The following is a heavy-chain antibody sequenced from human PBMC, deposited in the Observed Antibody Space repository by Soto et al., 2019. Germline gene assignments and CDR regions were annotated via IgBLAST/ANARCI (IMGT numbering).Heavy chain of an antibody. CDR3: AKDGSTSGWYYFYC. V-gene: IGHV3-23*01. J-gene: IGHJ4*02. Sequence: GGSLRLSCAASGFTFSTYAMSWVRQAPGKGLEWVSGLSGSGGSTNYADSVKGRFTISRDNSKNTLYLQMNSLRAEDPAVYYCAKDGSTSGWYYFYCWGRGSLVAVSS. CDR2: LSGSGGST. D-gene: IGHD6-19*01. CDR1: GFTFSTYA.